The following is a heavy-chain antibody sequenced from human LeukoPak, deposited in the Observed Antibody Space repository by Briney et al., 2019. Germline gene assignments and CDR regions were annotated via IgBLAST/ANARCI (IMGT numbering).Heavy chain of an antibody. D-gene: IGHD2-2*01. CDR1: GFTFSSYA. J-gene: IGHJ4*02. Sequence: GGSLRLSCGASGFTFSSYAMSWVRQAPGKGLEWVSAISGNGGGTYYADSVKGRFTISRDNSKNTLYLQMNSLRGEDTAVYYCSKNRVVVTHFDYWGQGTLVTVSS. CDR3: SKNRVVVTHFDY. V-gene: IGHV3-23*01. CDR2: ISGNGGGT.